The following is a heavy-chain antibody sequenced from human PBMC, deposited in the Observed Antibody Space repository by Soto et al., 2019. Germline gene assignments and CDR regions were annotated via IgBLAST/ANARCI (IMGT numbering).Heavy chain of an antibody. V-gene: IGHV4-34*01. D-gene: IGHD6-6*01. CDR2: INHSGST. J-gene: IGHJ6*02. CDR1: GGSFSGYY. Sequence: PSETLSLTCAVYGGSFSGYYWSWMRQPPGKGLEWIGEINHSGSTNYNPSLKSRVTISVDTSKNQFSLKLSSVTAADTAVYYCARDQGRAARSGPYYYYYYGMDVWGQGTTVTV. CDR3: ARDQGRAARSGPYYYYYYGMDV.